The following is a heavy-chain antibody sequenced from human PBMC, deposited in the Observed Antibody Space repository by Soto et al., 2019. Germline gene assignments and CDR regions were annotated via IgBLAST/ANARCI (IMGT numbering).Heavy chain of an antibody. Sequence: QVQLQQWGAGLLKPSETLSLTCAVYGGSFSGYQWTWIRQTPEKGLEWIGEINDSGNINYNPSLKSRVTILEDTAKEQISLRLRSVPAADTAVYYCARGLILWFGELSRRGGYYMDVRGKGTTVTVSS. V-gene: IGHV4-34*02. CDR1: GGSFSGYQ. D-gene: IGHD3-10*01. CDR3: ARGLILWFGELSRRGGYYMDV. CDR2: INDSGNI. J-gene: IGHJ6*03.